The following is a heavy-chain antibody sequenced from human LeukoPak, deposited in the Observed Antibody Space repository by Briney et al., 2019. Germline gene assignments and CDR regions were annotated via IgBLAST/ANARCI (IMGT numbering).Heavy chain of an antibody. CDR1: GFTVSSKY. CDR3: ARGCSSTSCYGFDY. V-gene: IGHV3-53*01. D-gene: IGHD2-2*01. Sequence: PGGSLRLSCAASGFTVSSKYMRWVRQAPGKALEWVSVIYSGGSTYYADSVKGRFTISRDNSKNTLYLQMNSLRAEDTAVYYCARGCSSTSCYGFDYWGQGTLVTVSS. J-gene: IGHJ4*02. CDR2: IYSGGST.